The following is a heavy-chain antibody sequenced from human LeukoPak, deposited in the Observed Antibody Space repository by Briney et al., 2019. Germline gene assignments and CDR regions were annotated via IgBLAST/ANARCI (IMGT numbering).Heavy chain of an antibody. CDR2: FDPEDGET. CDR3: ATGRRFGGSWAY. J-gene: IGHJ4*02. D-gene: IGHD3-10*01. CDR1: GYTLTELS. Sequence: ASVKVSCKVSGYTLTELSMHWVRQAPGKGLEWMGGFDPEDGETIYAQKFQGRVTMTEDTSTDTAYMELSSLRSEDTAVYYCATGRRFGGSWAYWGQGTLVTVSS. V-gene: IGHV1-24*01.